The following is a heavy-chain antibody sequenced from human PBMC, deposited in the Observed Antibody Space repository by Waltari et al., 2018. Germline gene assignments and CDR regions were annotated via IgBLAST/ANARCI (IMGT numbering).Heavy chain of an antibody. J-gene: IGHJ4*02. CDR1: GGTFSSYA. Sequence: QVQLVQSGAEVKKPGSSVKVSCKASGGTFSSYAISWVRQAHGHGLEWMGGIIPIFGTANYAQKFQGRVTITADESTSTAYMELSSLRSEDTAVYYCAREGDYDILTGYYPPGSYFDYWGQGTLVTVSS. CDR3: AREGDYDILTGYYPPGSYFDY. CDR2: IIPIFGTA. V-gene: IGHV1-69*01. D-gene: IGHD3-9*01.